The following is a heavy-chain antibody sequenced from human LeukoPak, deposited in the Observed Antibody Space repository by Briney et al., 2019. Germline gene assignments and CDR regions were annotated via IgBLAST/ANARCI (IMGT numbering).Heavy chain of an antibody. J-gene: IGHJ4*02. CDR2: ISSSSSYI. D-gene: IGHD3-22*01. CDR1: GFTFSTYN. Sequence: GGSLRLSCAASGFTFSTYNMNWVRQAPGKGLEWVSSISSSSSYIYYADSVKGRFTISRDNAENSLYLQMNSLRAEDTAVYYCARVGYYDSSGFWGQGTLVTVSS. V-gene: IGHV3-21*01. CDR3: ARVGYYDSSGF.